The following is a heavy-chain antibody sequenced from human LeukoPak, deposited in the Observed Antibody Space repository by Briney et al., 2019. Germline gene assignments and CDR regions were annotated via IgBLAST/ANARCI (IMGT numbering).Heavy chain of an antibody. CDR1: GFTFSSYS. V-gene: IGHV3-21*01. CDR2: ISSSGSYI. D-gene: IGHD6-6*01. J-gene: IGHJ4*02. CDR3: ARGATYSSSSPDY. Sequence: GGSLRLSCAASGFTFSSYSMNWVRQAPGKGLEWVSAISSSGSYIYYADSVKGRFTISRDNAKNSLYLQMNSLRAEDTAVYYCARGATYSSSSPDYWGQGTLVTVSS.